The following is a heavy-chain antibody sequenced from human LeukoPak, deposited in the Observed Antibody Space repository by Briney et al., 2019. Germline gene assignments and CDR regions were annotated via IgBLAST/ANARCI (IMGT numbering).Heavy chain of an antibody. D-gene: IGHD1-26*01. CDR3: AKTYSGSCDY. V-gene: IGHV3-33*06. J-gene: IGHJ4*02. CDR2: IWYDGSNK. CDR1: GFTFSSYG. Sequence: TGGSLRLSCAASGFTFSSYGMHWVRQAPGKGLEWVAVIWYDGSNKYYADLVKAHFTIPRDNSKNTPYLQMTSLRAEDTAVYYCAKTYSGSCDYWGQGTLVTVSS.